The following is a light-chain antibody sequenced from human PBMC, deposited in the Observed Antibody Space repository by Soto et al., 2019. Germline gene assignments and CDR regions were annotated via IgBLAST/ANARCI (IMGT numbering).Light chain of an antibody. CDR3: SSRTTSNPYV. CDR2: EVS. J-gene: IGLJ1*01. Sequence: QSALTQPASVSGSLGQSITISCTGTSSDIGAYNSVSWYQQHPGKAPKLMIYEVSNRPSGVSNRFSASKSGNTASLTISGLQAEDEADFYCSSRTTSNPYVFGTGTKVSVL. CDR1: SSDIGAYNS. V-gene: IGLV2-14*01.